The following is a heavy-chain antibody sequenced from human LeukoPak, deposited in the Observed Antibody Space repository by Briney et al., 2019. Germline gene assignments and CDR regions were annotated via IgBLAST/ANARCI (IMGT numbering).Heavy chain of an antibody. CDR1: GFTFSSYA. Sequence: GGSLRLSCAASGFTFSSYAMSWVRQAPGKGLEWVSAISGSGGSTYYADSVKGRFTTSRDNSKNTLYLQMNSLRAEDTAVCYCAKDYCSSTSCPGAFDIWGQGTMVTVSS. J-gene: IGHJ3*02. V-gene: IGHV3-23*01. D-gene: IGHD2-2*01. CDR2: ISGSGGST. CDR3: AKDYCSSTSCPGAFDI.